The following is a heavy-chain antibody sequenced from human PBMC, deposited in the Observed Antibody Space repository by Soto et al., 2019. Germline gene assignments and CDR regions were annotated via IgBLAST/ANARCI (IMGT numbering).Heavy chain of an antibody. CDR2: IDPSDSYT. D-gene: IGHD2-8*01. Sequence: GESLKISCKGSGYSFTSYWISWVRQMPGKGLEWMGRIDPSDSYTNYSPSFQGHVTISADKSISTAYLQWSSLKASGTAMYYCARQGIKYCTNGVCYYYYGMDVWGQGTTVTVSS. CDR3: ARQGIKYCTNGVCYYYYGMDV. J-gene: IGHJ6*02. CDR1: GYSFTSYW. V-gene: IGHV5-10-1*01.